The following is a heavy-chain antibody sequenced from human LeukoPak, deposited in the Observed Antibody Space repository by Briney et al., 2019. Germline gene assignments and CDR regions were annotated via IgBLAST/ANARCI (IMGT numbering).Heavy chain of an antibody. D-gene: IGHD1-26*01. V-gene: IGHV3-7*01. J-gene: IGHJ4*02. CDR1: GFTFSRYW. CDR2: IKQGGSEK. Sequence: PGGSLRLSCAASGFTFSRYWMSWVRQAPGKGLEWVANIKQGGSEKYYVDSVKGRFTISRDNAKNSLYLQMNSLRAEDTAVYYCALTEWDRDYWGQATLVTVSS. CDR3: ALTEWDRDY.